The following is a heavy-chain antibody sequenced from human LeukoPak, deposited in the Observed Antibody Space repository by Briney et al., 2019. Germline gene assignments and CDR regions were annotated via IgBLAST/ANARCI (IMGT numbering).Heavy chain of an antibody. CDR3: AGDLPYGTPGIFDI. D-gene: IGHD4-17*01. J-gene: IGHJ3*02. V-gene: IGHV3-23*01. CDR2: LRGPEGSP. Sequence: GGSLTLTCAASGFALTSYTMSWVRQAPGKGLEWVSCLRGPEGSPFYADSVKGRFTISRDNSKNTLFLQLNSLRAEDSAVYYCAGDLPYGTPGIFDIWGQGTMVTVSS. CDR1: GFALTSYT.